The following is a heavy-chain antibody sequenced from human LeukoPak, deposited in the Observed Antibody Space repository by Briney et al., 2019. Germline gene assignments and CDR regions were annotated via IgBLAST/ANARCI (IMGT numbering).Heavy chain of an antibody. J-gene: IGHJ5*02. V-gene: IGHV4-38-2*01. CDR2: IYHSGST. Sequence: SETLSLTCAVSGYSFSSGYYWGWIRQPPGKGLEWIGSIYHSGSTYYNPSLKSRVTISVDTSKNQFSPKLSSVTAADTAVYYCARVGYCSSTSCYRYNWFDPWGQGTLVTVSS. CDR1: GYSFSSGYY. D-gene: IGHD2-2*01. CDR3: ARVGYCSSTSCYRYNWFDP.